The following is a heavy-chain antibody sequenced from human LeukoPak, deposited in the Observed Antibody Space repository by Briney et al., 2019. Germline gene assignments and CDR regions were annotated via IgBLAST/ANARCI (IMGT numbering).Heavy chain of an antibody. J-gene: IGHJ4*02. D-gene: IGHD6-13*01. CDR3: ARKLFIAAEPFDY. V-gene: IGHV1-18*01. CDR1: RYTFTSYG. Sequence: ASVKDSCKASRYTFTSYGISWVRQAPGQGLEWMGWISAYNGNTNYAQKLQGRVTMTTDTSTSTDYMELRSLRSDDTAVYYCARKLFIAAEPFDYWRQGTLVSVSS. CDR2: ISAYNGNT.